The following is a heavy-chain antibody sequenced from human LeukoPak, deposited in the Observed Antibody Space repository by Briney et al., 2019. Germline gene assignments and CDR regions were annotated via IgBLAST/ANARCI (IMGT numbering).Heavy chain of an antibody. CDR3: ARTSSGYLIDY. Sequence: KPSETLSLTCTVSGGSISGYYWSWIRQSPGRGLEWIGYIYYSGSTNYNPSLKSRVTMSVDTSQNQSQSQFSLKLSSVTAADTAVYYCARTSSGYLIDYWGQGTLVTVSS. J-gene: IGHJ4*02. D-gene: IGHD3-22*01. V-gene: IGHV4-59*01. CDR1: GGSISGYY. CDR2: IYYSGST.